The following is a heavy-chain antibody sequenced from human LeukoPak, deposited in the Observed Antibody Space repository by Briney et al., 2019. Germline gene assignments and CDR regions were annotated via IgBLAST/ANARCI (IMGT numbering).Heavy chain of an antibody. CDR3: AKSSSSPRLFDY. CDR1: GFTFSSYA. D-gene: IGHD6-6*01. Sequence: GGSLRLSCAASGFTFSSYAMSWVRQAPGKGLDWVSAISGSGDSTYYAESVKGRFTISRDNSKNTLYLQMNSLRAEDTAVYYCAKSSSSPRLFDYWGQGTLVTVSS. CDR2: ISGSGDST. J-gene: IGHJ4*02. V-gene: IGHV3-23*01.